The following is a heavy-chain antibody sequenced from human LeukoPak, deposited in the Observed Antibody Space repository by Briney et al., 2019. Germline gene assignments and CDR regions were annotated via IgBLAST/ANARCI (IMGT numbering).Heavy chain of an antibody. J-gene: IGHJ4*02. CDR3: AKAGCSSSNCYIDY. V-gene: IGHV3-23*01. Sequence: PGGSLRLSCAASGFTFSSYAMSWVRQAPGKGLEWVSAISGSGGSTYYADSVKGRFTISRDNSKNTLYLQMNSLRAEDTAVYYCAKAGCSSSNCYIDYWGQGTLVTVSS. CDR1: GFTFSSYA. D-gene: IGHD2-2*02. CDR2: ISGSGGST.